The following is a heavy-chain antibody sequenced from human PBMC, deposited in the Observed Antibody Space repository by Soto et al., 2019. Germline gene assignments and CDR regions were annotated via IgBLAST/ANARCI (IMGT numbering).Heavy chain of an antibody. CDR3: AKETVLRFLEWFKTYYYYGMDV. Sequence: AGGSLRLSCAASGFTFSSYAMSWVRQAPGKGLEWVSAISGSGGSTYYADSVKGRFTISRDNSKNTLYLQMNSLRAEDTAVYYCAKETVLRFLEWFKTYYYYGMDVWGQGTTVTVSS. CDR2: ISGSGGST. D-gene: IGHD3-3*01. CDR1: GFTFSSYA. V-gene: IGHV3-23*01. J-gene: IGHJ6*02.